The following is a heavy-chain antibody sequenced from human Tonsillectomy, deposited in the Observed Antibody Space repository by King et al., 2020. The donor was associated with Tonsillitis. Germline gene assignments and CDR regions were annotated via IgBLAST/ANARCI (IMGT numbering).Heavy chain of an antibody. D-gene: IGHD5-12*01. CDR1: GFTFSSYG. Sequence: QLVQSGGGVVQPGRSLRLSCAASGFTFSSYGIHWVRQAPGKGLEWVAVVSSDGRNKYYADSVKCRFTISRDNSKNTLYLQMNSLRADDTAVYYCAKGYSGYDYAFDIWGQGTVVNVSS. CDR3: AKGYSGYDYAFDI. V-gene: IGHV3-30*18. CDR2: VSSDGRNK. J-gene: IGHJ3*02.